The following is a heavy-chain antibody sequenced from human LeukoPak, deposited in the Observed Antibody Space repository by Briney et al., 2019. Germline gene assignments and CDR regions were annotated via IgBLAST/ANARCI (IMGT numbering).Heavy chain of an antibody. CDR3: ATGVGYCSGGSCYRGDYYYYAMDV. Sequence: AASVKVSCKVSGYTLTELSMHWVRQAPGKGLEWMGGFDPEDGETTYAQKFQGRVTVTEDTSTDTAYMELSSLRSEDTAVYYCATGVGYCSGGSCYRGDYYYYAMDVWGQGTTVTVSS. CDR1: GYTLTELS. J-gene: IGHJ6*02. CDR2: FDPEDGET. V-gene: IGHV1-24*01. D-gene: IGHD2-15*01.